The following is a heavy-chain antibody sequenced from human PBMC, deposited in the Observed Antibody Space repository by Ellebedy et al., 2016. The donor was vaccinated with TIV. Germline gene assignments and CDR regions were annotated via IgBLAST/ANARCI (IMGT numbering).Heavy chain of an antibody. CDR3: VRGGSYVAEFHY. V-gene: IGHV4-61*02. J-gene: IGHJ4*02. Sequence: SETLSLXCTVSGGSINSESDYWSWIRQPAGKGLEWIGRIFASGLSSYNPSLQSRVTMSVDASKNQLSMSLSSVTAADTAVYYCVRGGSYVAEFHYWGQGILVTVSS. D-gene: IGHD1-26*01. CDR1: GGSINSESDY. CDR2: IFASGLS.